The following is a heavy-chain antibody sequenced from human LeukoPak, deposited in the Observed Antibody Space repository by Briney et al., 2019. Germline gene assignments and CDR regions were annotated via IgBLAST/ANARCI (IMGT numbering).Heavy chain of an antibody. V-gene: IGHV4-38-2*02. Sequence: SETLSLTCTVSGYSISSGYYWGWIRQPPRKGLEWIGSIYHSGSTYYNPSLKSRVTISVDTSKNQFSLKLSSVTAADTAVYYCASASITVLRYSLFDPWGQGTLVTVSS. CDR3: ASASITVLRYSLFDP. J-gene: IGHJ5*02. CDR2: IYHSGST. CDR1: GYSISSGYY. D-gene: IGHD3-9*01.